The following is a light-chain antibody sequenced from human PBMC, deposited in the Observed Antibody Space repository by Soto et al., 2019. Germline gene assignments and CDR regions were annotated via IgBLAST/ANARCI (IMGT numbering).Light chain of an antibody. V-gene: IGKV3-11*01. CDR3: QQRSNWPWT. CDR2: DAS. Sequence: EIVLTQSPATLSLYPGERATSSCRASQSVSSYLAWYQQKPGQAPRLLIYDASNRATGIPARFSGSGSGTDFTLTISSLEPEDFAVYYCQQRSNWPWTFGQGSNV. CDR1: QSVSSY. J-gene: IGKJ1*01.